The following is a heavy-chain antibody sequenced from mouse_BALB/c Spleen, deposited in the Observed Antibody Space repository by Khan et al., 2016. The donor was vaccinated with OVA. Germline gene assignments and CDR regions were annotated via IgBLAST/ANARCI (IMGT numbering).Heavy chain of an antibody. V-gene: IGHV1-77*01. Sequence: VQLQQSGAELARPGASVKLSCKASGYTFTDYYINWMRQRTGQGLEWIGEFYPGSNNTYYNEKFKGKATLTADKSSSTAYMQLSSLTSEDSAVYFCAREWAAWFPYWGQGTLGTVSA. CDR1: GYTFTDYY. D-gene: IGHD1-3*01. CDR2: FYPGSNNT. J-gene: IGHJ3*01. CDR3: AREWAAWFPY.